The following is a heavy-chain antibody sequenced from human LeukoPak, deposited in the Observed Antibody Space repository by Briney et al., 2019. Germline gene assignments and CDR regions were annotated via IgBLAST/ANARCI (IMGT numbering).Heavy chain of an antibody. V-gene: IGHV4-34*01. CDR2: INHSGST. D-gene: IGHD4-17*01. CDR1: GGSFSGYY. J-gene: IGHJ4*02. CDR3: ASVMTTVTMGFDY. Sequence: PSETLSLTCAVYGGSFSGYYWSWIRQPPGKGLEWIGEINHSGSTNYNPSLKSRVTISVDTSKNQFSLKLSSVTAADTAVYYCASVMTTVTMGFDYWGQGTLVTVSS.